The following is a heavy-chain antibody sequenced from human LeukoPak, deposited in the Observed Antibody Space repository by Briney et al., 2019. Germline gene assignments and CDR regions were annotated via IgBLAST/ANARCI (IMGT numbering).Heavy chain of an antibody. Sequence: PSETLSLTCAVYGGSFSGYYWSWIRQPPGKGLEWIGEINHSGSTNYNPSLKSRVTISVDTSKNQFSLKLNSVTAADTAVYYCARVEYQLLGRYYYYGMDVWGQGTTVTVSS. V-gene: IGHV4-34*01. CDR2: INHSGST. CDR3: ARVEYQLLGRYYYYGMDV. D-gene: IGHD2-2*01. J-gene: IGHJ6*02. CDR1: GGSFSGYY.